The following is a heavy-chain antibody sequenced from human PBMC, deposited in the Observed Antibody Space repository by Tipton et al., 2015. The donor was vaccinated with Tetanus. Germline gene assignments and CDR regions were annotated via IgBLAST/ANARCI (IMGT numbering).Heavy chain of an antibody. Sequence: MQLVQSRAEVKKPGASVKVSCKASGYTFTGYYMHWVRQAPGQGLEWMGWINPNSGGTNYAQKFQGRVTMTRDTSISTAYMELSRLRSDDPAVYYCARALTAMVPLRGPEGALDIWGQGTMVTVSS. CDR2: INPNSGGT. V-gene: IGHV1-2*02. D-gene: IGHD5-18*01. CDR3: ARALTAMVPLRGPEGALDI. J-gene: IGHJ3*02. CDR1: GYTFTGYY.